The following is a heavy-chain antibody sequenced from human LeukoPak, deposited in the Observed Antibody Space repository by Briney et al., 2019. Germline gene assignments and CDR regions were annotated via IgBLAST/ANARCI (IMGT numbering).Heavy chain of an antibody. J-gene: IGHJ4*02. CDR3: ARGRRGGDY. D-gene: IGHD3-10*01. V-gene: IGHV4-34*01. CDR1: GGSFSGYY. CDR2: INHSGST. Sequence: PLETLSLTCSVYGGSFSGYYWSWIRQPPGKGLEWIGEINHSGSTNYNPSLKSRVTISVDTSKNQFSLKLSSVTAADTAVYYCARGRRGGDYWGQGTLVTVSS.